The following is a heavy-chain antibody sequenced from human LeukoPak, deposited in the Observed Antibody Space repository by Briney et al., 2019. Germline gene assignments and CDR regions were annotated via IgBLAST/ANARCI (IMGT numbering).Heavy chain of an antibody. CDR3: ARGQGSSTRYYYYYYYMDV. CDR1: GYTFTSYY. Sequence: ASVKVSCKASGYTFTSYYMHWVRQAPGQGLEWMGIINPSGGSTRYAQKFQGRVTMTRDTSTSTAYMELSSLRSEDTAVYYCARGQGSSTRYYYYYYYMDVWGKGTTVTISS. CDR2: INPSGGST. V-gene: IGHV1-46*01. J-gene: IGHJ6*03. D-gene: IGHD2-2*01.